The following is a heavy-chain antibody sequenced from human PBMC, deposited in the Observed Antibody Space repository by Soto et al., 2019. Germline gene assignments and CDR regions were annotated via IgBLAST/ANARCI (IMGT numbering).Heavy chain of an antibody. CDR2: IYGGLTT. J-gene: IGHJ5*02. D-gene: IGHD4-4*01. CDR1: GFTVSSNY. Sequence: GGSLRLSCAASGFTVSSNYMSWVRQAPGKGLEWVSVIYGGLTTYYADSVKGRFTISRDNSKNTLYLQMNSLRADDTAVYYCARGSTVFDHWGQGALVTVSS. CDR3: ARGSTVFDH. V-gene: IGHV3-53*01.